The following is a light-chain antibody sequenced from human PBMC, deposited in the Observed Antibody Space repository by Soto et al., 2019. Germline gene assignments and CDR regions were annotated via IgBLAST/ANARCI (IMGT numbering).Light chain of an antibody. CDR2: EVS. CDR3: SSYTSSSTLV. Sequence: QSALTQPASVSGSPGQSITISCTGTSSDVGGYNYVSWYQQHPSKAPKLMIYEVSNRPPGVSNRFSGSKSGNTASLTISGLQAEDEADYYCSSYTSSSTLVFGTGTKVTVL. CDR1: SSDVGGYNY. V-gene: IGLV2-14*01. J-gene: IGLJ1*01.